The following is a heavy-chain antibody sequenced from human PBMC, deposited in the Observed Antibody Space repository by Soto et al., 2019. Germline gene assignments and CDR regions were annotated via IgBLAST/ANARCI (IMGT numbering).Heavy chain of an antibody. CDR1: GGSVSSGSYY. CDR2: IYYSGST. D-gene: IGHD6-13*01. Sequence: SETLSLTCTVSGGSVSSGSYYWSWIRQPPGKGLEWIGYIYYSGSTNYNPSLKSRVTMSVDTSKNQFSLKLSSVTAADTAVYYCARGLGIAAAGFDYWGQGTRVTVSS. J-gene: IGHJ4*02. CDR3: ARGLGIAAAGFDY. V-gene: IGHV4-61*01.